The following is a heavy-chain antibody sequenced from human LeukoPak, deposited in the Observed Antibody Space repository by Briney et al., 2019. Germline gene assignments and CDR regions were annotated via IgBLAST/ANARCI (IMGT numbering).Heavy chain of an antibody. J-gene: IGHJ4*02. CDR1: GYTFTGYY. CDR2: INPNSGGT. Sequence: GASVKVSCKASGYTFTGYYMHWVRQAPGQGLEWMGWINPNSGGTNYAQKFQGRVTMTRDTSISTAYMELSSLRSEDTAVYFCARSPNDYGDYWGQGTLVTVSS. V-gene: IGHV1-2*02. CDR3: ARSPNDYGDY.